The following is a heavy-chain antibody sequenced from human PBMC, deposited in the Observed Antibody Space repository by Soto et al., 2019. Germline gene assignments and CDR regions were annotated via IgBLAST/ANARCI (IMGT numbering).Heavy chain of an antibody. J-gene: IGHJ6*03. CDR2: ISGSGGST. CDR1: GFTFSSYA. V-gene: IGHV3-23*01. CDR3: AKGVSSGIYYYMDV. Sequence: GGSLRLSCAASGFTFSSYAMSWVRQAPGKGLEWVSAISGSGGSTYYADSVKGRFTISRDNSKNTLYLQMNSLRAEDTAVYYCAKGVSSGIYYYMDVWGKGTTVTVSS. D-gene: IGHD3-10*01.